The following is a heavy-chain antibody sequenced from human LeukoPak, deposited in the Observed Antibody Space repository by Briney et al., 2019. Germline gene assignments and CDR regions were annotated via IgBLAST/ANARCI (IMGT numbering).Heavy chain of an antibody. J-gene: IGHJ5*02. CDR2: IYYSGST. Sequence: SETLSLTCTVSGSSISSGGYYWSWIRQHPGKGLEWIGYIYYSGSTYYNPSLKSRVTISVDTSKNQFSLKLSSVTAADTAVYYCAGSYGDFHNWFDPWGQGTLVTVSS. D-gene: IGHD4-17*01. CDR3: AGSYGDFHNWFDP. V-gene: IGHV4-31*03. CDR1: GSSISSGGYY.